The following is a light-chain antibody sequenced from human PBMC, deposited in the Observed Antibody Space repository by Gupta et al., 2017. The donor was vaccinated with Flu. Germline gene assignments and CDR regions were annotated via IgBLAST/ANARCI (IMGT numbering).Light chain of an antibody. V-gene: IGKV3-20*01. J-gene: IGKJ4*01. CDR2: GDS. Sequence: ERGTLSFRASQNVRSTSLACYQQKPGQAPRLLIYGDSRRVTGIPDRFSGSGSVTDFTLTISRLEPEDFAVYYCQQYASSPLTFGGGTKVEIK. CDR1: QNVRSTS. CDR3: QQYASSPLT.